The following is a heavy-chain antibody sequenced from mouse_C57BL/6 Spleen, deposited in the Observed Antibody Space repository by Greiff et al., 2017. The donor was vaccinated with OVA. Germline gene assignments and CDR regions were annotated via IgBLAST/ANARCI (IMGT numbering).Heavy chain of an antibody. CDR1: GYTFTDYE. J-gene: IGHJ2*01. CDR2: IDPETGGT. D-gene: IGHD1-1*01. V-gene: IGHV1-15*01. Sequence: QVQLQQSGAELVRPGASVTLSCKASGYTFTDYEMHWVKQTPVHGLEWIGAIDPETGGTAYNQKFKGKAILTADKSSSTAYMELRSLTSEDSAVYYCTSRPYGSSYKDDYWGQGTTLTGSS. CDR3: TSRPYGSSYKDDY.